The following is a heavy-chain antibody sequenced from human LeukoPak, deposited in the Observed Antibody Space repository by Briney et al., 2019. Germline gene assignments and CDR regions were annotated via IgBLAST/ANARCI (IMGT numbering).Heavy chain of an antibody. CDR2: ISGSGAGT. J-gene: IGHJ4*02. CDR1: GFTFNNYA. Sequence: GGSLRLSCTASGFTFNNYAMSWVRQAPGKGLEWVSGISGSGAGTYYADSVTGRFTVSRDNSKNTLYLQMNSLRAADTAAYYCAKEAGYSSGWYDYWGQGTLVTVSS. CDR3: AKEAGYSSGWYDY. D-gene: IGHD6-19*01. V-gene: IGHV3-23*01.